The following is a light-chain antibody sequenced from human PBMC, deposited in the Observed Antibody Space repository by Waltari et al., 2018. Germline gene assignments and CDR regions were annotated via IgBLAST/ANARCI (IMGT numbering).Light chain of an antibody. CDR2: ATS. CDR1: QGISSY. CDR3: QQYYSYPPT. J-gene: IGKJ4*01. V-gene: IGKV1-8*01. Sequence: AIRMTQSPSSLSASTGDRVTITCRASQGISSYLAWYQQKPGKAPKLLIYATSTLQSGVPSRFSGSGSATDFTLTISCLQSEDFATYNCQQYYSYPPTFGGGTKVEIK.